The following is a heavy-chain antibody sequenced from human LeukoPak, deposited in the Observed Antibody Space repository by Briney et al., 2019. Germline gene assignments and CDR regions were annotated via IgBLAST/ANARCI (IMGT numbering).Heavy chain of an antibody. CDR2: ISGSGGST. J-gene: IGHJ4*02. Sequence: GGSLRLSCAASGFTFSSYAMSWVRQAPGKGLEWISGISGSGGSTYYADFVKGRFTISRDNSKNTVYLQMNSLRAEDTAVYYCAKDSRGGSTWGKYYFDYWGQGTLVTVSS. D-gene: IGHD2-15*01. CDR1: GFTFSSYA. CDR3: AKDSRGGSTWGKYYFDY. V-gene: IGHV3-23*01.